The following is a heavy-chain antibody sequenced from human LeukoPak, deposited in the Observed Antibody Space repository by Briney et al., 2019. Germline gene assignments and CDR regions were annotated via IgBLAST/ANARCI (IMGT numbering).Heavy chain of an antibody. D-gene: IGHD6-19*01. CDR2: FDPEDGET. CDR1: GYTLTELS. V-gene: IGHV1-24*01. J-gene: IGHJ5*02. Sequence: EASVKVSCKVSGYTLTELSMHWVRQAPGKGLEWMGGFDPEDGETIYAQKFQGRVTMTEDTSTDTAYMELSSLRSDDTAVYYCARDVWAVAVDWFDPWGQGTLVTVSS. CDR3: ARDVWAVAVDWFDP.